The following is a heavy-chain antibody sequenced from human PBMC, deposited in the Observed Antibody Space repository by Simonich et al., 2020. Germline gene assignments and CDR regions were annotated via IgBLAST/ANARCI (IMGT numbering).Heavy chain of an antibody. CDR2: INHSGST. CDR3: ARGLRVAAAGTAFQH. J-gene: IGHJ1*01. Sequence: QVQLQQWGAGLLKPSETLSLTCAVYGGSFSGYYWSWIRQPPGKGLEWIGEINHSGSTNYHPTRKSRVTISVDTSKNQFSLKLSSVTAADTAVYYCARGLRVAAAGTAFQHWGQGTLVTVSS. V-gene: IGHV4-34*01. D-gene: IGHD6-13*01. CDR1: GGSFSGYY.